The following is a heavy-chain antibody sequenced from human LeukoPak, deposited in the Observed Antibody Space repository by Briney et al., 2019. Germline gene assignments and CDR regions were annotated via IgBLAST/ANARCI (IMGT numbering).Heavy chain of an antibody. CDR3: ASRDIVVVVAATNTFNI. D-gene: IGHD2-15*01. CDR1: GGTFNSYT. CDR2: IIPILGIA. Sequence: GASVKVSCKXSGGTFNSYTISWVRQAPGQGLEWMGRIIPILGIANYAQKFQGRVTITADKSTSTAYMELSSLRSEDTAVYYCASRDIVVVVAATNTFNIWGQGTMVTVSS. V-gene: IGHV1-69*02. J-gene: IGHJ3*02.